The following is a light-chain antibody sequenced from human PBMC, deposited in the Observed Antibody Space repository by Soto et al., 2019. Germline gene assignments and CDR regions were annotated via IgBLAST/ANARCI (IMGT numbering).Light chain of an antibody. Sequence: EMVLTQSPSTLSLSLGERATLSCRASQSVSSSYLAWYQQKPGQAPRLLIYGSSSRYTGIPDRFSGSGSGTDFTLTISRLEPEDFAVYYCQQYDSSPVTFGQGTKVEIK. J-gene: IGKJ1*01. V-gene: IGKV3-20*01. CDR1: QSVSSSY. CDR3: QQYDSSPVT. CDR2: GSS.